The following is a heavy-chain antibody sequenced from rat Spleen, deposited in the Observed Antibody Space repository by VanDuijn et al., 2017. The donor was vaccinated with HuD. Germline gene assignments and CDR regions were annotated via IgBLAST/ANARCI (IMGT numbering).Heavy chain of an antibody. J-gene: IGHJ3*01. V-gene: IGHV5-29*01. Sequence: EVQLVETGGDLVQPGRSLKLSCVASGFTFSGYWMYWLRQAPTKGLEWVATINYDGSSTYYRDSVKGRFTISRDNAKSTLYLQMDSLRSEDTATYYCARHPQLGVFWYFDFWGQGTLVTVSS. CDR1: GFTFSGYW. CDR3: ARHPQLGVFWYFDF. CDR2: INYDGSST. D-gene: IGHD5-1*01.